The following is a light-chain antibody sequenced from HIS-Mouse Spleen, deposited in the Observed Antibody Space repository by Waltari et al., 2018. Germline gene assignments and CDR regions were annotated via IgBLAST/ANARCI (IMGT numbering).Light chain of an antibody. J-gene: IGLJ1*01. CDR1: AMPKQH. CDR3: QSADSSGTYV. CDR2: KDS. V-gene: IGLV3-25*03. Sequence: YELTQPPSVSVSPGRTARTTCLAEAMPKQHAAWYQQKPGQAPVLVIYKDSERPSGIPERFSGSSSGTTVTLTISGVQAEDEADYYCQSADSSGTYVFGTGTKVTVL.